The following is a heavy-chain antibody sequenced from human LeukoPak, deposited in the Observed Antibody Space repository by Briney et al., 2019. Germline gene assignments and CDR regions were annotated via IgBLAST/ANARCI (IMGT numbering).Heavy chain of an antibody. D-gene: IGHD3-22*01. Sequence: SETLSLTCTASGGSISSYYWSWIRQPPGKGLEWIGYIYYSGSTNYNPSLKSRVTISVDTSKNQFSLKLSSVTAADTAVYYCARLGYYYDSSWSADGFDIWGQGTMVTVSS. J-gene: IGHJ3*02. CDR1: GGSISSYY. CDR3: ARLGYYYDSSWSADGFDI. V-gene: IGHV4-59*08. CDR2: IYYSGST.